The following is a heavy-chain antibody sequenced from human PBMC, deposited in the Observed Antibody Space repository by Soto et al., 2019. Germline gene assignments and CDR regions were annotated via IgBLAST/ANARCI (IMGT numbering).Heavy chain of an antibody. J-gene: IGHJ4*02. CDR2: IYYSGST. Sequence: SETLSLTCTVSGGSISSYYWSWIRQPPGKGLEWIGYIYYSGSTNYNPSLKSRVTISVDTSKNQFSLKLSSVTAADTAVYYCARGYDILTGPLFWGQGTLVTVSS. D-gene: IGHD3-9*01. CDR3: ARGYDILTGPLF. CDR1: GGSISSYY. V-gene: IGHV4-59*01.